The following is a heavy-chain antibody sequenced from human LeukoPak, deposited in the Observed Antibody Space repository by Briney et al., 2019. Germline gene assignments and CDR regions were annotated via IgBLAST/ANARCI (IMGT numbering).Heavy chain of an antibody. Sequence: GGSLRLSCAASGFTLSDYYMTWIRQAPGKGLEWVSYVSNGGSSSILYADSVKGRFTVFRDYARNSLYLQMNSLRADDTGVYYCARDKSNKGHDCWGQGTLVTVSS. V-gene: IGHV3-11*01. CDR3: ARDKSNKGHDC. J-gene: IGHJ4*02. CDR2: VSNGGSSSI. CDR1: GFTLSDYY.